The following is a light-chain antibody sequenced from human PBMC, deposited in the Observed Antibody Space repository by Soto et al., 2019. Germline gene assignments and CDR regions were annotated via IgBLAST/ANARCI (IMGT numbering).Light chain of an antibody. Sequence: DIVMTQSPLSLPVTPGEPASISCRSSQSLLHSNGYNYLDWYLQKPGQSPQLLIYLGSNRASGVPDRFSGSGSGTDFTLKISRVEAEYVGVYYCMQALQTITFGQGTRLEIK. CDR1: QSLLHSNGYNY. CDR2: LGS. CDR3: MQALQTIT. J-gene: IGKJ5*01. V-gene: IGKV2-28*01.